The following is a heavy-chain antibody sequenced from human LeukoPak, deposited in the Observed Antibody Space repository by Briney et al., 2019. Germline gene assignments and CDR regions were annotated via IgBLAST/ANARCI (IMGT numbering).Heavy chain of an antibody. CDR1: GYTFTSYA. CDR2: ISAYNGNT. V-gene: IGHV1-18*01. CDR3: ARVRGYYDSSGPRDY. J-gene: IGHJ4*02. D-gene: IGHD3-22*01. Sequence: ASVKVSCRASGYTFTSYAISWVRQAPGQGLEWMGWISAYNGNTNYAQKLQGRVTMTTDTSTSTAYMELRSLRSDDKAVYYCARVRGYYDSSGPRDYWGQGTLVTVSS.